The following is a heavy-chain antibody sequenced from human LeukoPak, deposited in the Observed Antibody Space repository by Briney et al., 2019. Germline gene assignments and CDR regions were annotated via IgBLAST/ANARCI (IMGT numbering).Heavy chain of an antibody. Sequence: GGSLRLSCAASGFTFSDYALNWVRQAPGKGLEWVSAISGSAGASYYADSVKGRFTISRDNSKNTLYLQMNSLRAEDTAVYYCAKDRGSIAVAGIDYWGQGTLVTVSS. CDR2: ISGSAGAS. CDR1: GFTFSDYA. V-gene: IGHV3-23*01. CDR3: AKDRGSIAVAGIDY. J-gene: IGHJ4*02. D-gene: IGHD6-19*01.